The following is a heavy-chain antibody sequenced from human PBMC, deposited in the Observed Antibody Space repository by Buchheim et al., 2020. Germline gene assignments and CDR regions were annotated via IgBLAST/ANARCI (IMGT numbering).Heavy chain of an antibody. Sequence: QVQLQQWGAGLLKPSETLSLTCAVYGGSFSGYYWSWIRQPPGKGLEWIGEINNSGSTNYNPSLKSRVTISVDTSKNKLSLKLSSGTSADTAVYYWARGIAAAGQKACYFFCIGVWGKGTT. D-gene: IGHD6-13*01. J-gene: IGHJ6*03. CDR3: ARGIAAAGQKACYFFCIGV. V-gene: IGHV4-34*01. CDR1: GGSFSGYY. CDR2: INNSGST.